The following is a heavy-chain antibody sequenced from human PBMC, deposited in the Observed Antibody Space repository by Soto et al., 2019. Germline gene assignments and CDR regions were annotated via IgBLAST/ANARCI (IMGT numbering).Heavy chain of an antibody. J-gene: IGHJ4*02. CDR1: GYTFTRYG. V-gene: IGHV1-18*01. CDR3: ARRVRNYGSGSYLFDY. Sequence: ASVKVSCKASGYTFTRYGISWVRQAPGQGLEWMGGISAINGNTNYAQKFQGRVTITADKSTSTAYMELRSLRSEDTAVYYCARRVRNYGSGSYLFDYWGQGTLVTVSS. CDR2: ISAINGNT. D-gene: IGHD3-10*01.